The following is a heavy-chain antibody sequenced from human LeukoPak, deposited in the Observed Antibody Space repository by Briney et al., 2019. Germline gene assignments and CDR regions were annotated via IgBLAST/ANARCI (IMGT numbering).Heavy chain of an antibody. CDR3: ARGGRDLWFGENNWFDP. V-gene: IGHV4-34*01. Sequence: KPSETLSLTCAVYGGSFSGYYWSWIRQPPGKGLEWIGEINHSGSTNYNPSLKSRVTISVDTSKNQFSLKLSSVTAADTAVYYCARGGRDLWFGENNWFDPWGQGTLVTVSS. CDR1: GGSFSGYY. D-gene: IGHD3-10*01. CDR2: INHSGST. J-gene: IGHJ5*02.